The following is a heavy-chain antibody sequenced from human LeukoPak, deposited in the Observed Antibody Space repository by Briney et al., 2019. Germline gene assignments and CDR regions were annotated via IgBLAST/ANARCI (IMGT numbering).Heavy chain of an antibody. CDR2: IYPGDSDT. CDR3: ARYLGIAAAGTDSFDI. Sequence: GESLKISCQASGYTFAKYWIGWVRQMPGKGLEWMGIIYPGDSDTRYSPSFQGQVTISADKSISTAYLQWSSLKASDTAMYYCARYLGIAAAGTDSFDIWGQGTMVTVSS. J-gene: IGHJ3*02. CDR1: GYTFAKYW. D-gene: IGHD6-13*01. V-gene: IGHV5-51*01.